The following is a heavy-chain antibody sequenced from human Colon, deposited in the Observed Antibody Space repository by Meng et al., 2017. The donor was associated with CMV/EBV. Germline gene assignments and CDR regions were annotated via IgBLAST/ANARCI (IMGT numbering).Heavy chain of an antibody. Sequence: CAVCELTFDDYGMSVVRQAQGKGLEWVSGINWNGGSTGYADSVKGRFTISRDNAKNSLYLQMNSLRAEDTALYYCARDTIVGATFDYWGQGTLVTVSS. J-gene: IGHJ4*02. V-gene: IGHV3-20*04. CDR2: INWNGGST. CDR1: ELTFDDYG. D-gene: IGHD1-26*01. CDR3: ARDTIVGATFDY.